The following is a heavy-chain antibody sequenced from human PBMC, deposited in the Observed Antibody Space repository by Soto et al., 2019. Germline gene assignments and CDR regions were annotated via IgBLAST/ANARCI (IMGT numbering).Heavy chain of an antibody. J-gene: IGHJ4*02. CDR1: GFIFSSYA. CDR3: YSGIVVLTATPGVY. D-gene: IGHD2-21*02. Sequence: GGSLRLSCAASGFIFSSYAMHWVRQAPGKGLEWLAVISYDGSSKYYADSVKGRFTISRDNSKNTLSLQMNSLRAEDTAVYYCYSGIVVLTATPGVYWGQGTLVTVS. V-gene: IGHV3-30-3*01. CDR2: ISYDGSSK.